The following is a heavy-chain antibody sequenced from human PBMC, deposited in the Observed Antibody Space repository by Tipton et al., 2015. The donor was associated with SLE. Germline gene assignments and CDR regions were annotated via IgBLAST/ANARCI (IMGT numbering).Heavy chain of an antibody. CDR2: MYYSGGT. Sequence: TLSLTCSVSGDSIISSSYYWGWIRQPPGKGLEWIGSMYYSGGTYYNPSLKSRFTLSVDTSKNQFSLMLRYVTAADTAVYYCARAGPYYDFWSGMGTFDIWGQGPRVTVSS. CDR1: GDSIISSSYY. CDR3: ARAGPYYDFWSGMGTFDI. V-gene: IGHV4-39*07. D-gene: IGHD3-3*01. J-gene: IGHJ3*02.